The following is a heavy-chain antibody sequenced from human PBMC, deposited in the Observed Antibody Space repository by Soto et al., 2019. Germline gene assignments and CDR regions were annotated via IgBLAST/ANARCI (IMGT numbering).Heavy chain of an antibody. CDR2: TYYSGST. J-gene: IGHJ4*02. CDR1: CGSISSYY. D-gene: IGHD3-22*01. V-gene: IGHV4-59*01. Sequence: SETLSLTCTFSCGSISSYYWSWIRQPPGKGLEWIGYTYYSGSTNYNPSLKSRVTMSVDTSKNQFSLKLSSVTAADTAVYYCARGTYDSSGYYDFDYWGQGTLVTVSS. CDR3: ARGTYDSSGYYDFDY.